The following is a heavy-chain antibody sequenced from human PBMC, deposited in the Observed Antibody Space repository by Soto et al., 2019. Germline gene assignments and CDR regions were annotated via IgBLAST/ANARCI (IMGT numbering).Heavy chain of an antibody. V-gene: IGHV4-31*03. CDR2: IYYSGSI. CDR3: ARSRLWEQHFDS. CDR1: GCSITSEGYY. D-gene: IGHD1-26*01. Sequence: SENLSLTCTVSGCSITSEGYYLRWIRQLPGKGLEWIGYIYYSGSIFYNPFLKSRASISAHSSKKQFSLKLSSVTAADTAVYYCARSRLWEQHFDSWGRGTLVTVSS. J-gene: IGHJ4*02.